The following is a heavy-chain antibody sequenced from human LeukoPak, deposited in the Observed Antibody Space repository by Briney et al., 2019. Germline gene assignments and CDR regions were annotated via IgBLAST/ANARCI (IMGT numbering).Heavy chain of an antibody. D-gene: IGHD3-10*01. CDR3: ARWVLWFGEGHYYYYMDV. J-gene: IGHJ6*03. Sequence: SETLSLTCTVSGGSFSSYYWSWIRQPAGKGLEWIGRIYNSGSTNYNPSLKSRVTMSVDTSKNQFSLKLSSVSAADPAVYYCARWVLWFGEGHYYYYMDVWGKGTTVTISS. CDR1: GGSFSSYY. V-gene: IGHV4-4*07. CDR2: IYNSGST.